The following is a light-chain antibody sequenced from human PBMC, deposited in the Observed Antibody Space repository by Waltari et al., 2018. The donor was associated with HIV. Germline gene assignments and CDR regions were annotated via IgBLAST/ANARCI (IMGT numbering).Light chain of an antibody. V-gene: IGLV6-57*02. J-gene: IGLJ3*02. CDR3: QSYDSSNHWV. CDR1: SGSIRSNY. Sequence: NFILTQPHSVSESPGKTVTTSCTGSSGSIRSNYVQSSQQRPGSAPTTVIYEANQRPSGVPDRFSGSIDSSSNSASLTISGLKTEDEADYYCQSYDSSNHWVFGGGTKLTVL. CDR2: EAN.